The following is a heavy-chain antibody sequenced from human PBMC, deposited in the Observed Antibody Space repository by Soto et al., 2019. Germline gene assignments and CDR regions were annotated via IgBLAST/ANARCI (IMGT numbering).Heavy chain of an antibody. V-gene: IGHV3-33*01. CDR2: IWYDGSNK. CDR1: GFTFSSYG. J-gene: IGHJ6*03. Sequence: GGSLRLSCAASGFTFSSYGMHWVRQAPGKGLEWVAVIWYDGSNKYYADSVKGRFTISRDNSKNTLYLQMNSLRAEDTAVYYCARGGYNWNDAGYMDVWGKGTTVTVSS. CDR3: ARGGYNWNDAGYMDV. D-gene: IGHD1-20*01.